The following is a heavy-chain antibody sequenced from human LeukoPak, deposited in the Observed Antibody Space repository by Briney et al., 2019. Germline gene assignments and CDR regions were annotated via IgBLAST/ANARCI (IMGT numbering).Heavy chain of an antibody. CDR3: TTVLGYYGSGWRKLGYYYYGMDV. J-gene: IGHJ6*02. D-gene: IGHD3-10*01. CDR1: GFTFGDYA. Sequence: PGGSLRLSCTASGFTFGDYAMSWVRQAPGKGLEWVGFIRSKAYGGTTEYAASVKGRFTISRDDSKSIGYLQMNSLKTEDTAVYYCTTVLGYYGSGWRKLGYYYYGMDVWGQGTTVTVSS. V-gene: IGHV3-49*04. CDR2: IRSKAYGGTT.